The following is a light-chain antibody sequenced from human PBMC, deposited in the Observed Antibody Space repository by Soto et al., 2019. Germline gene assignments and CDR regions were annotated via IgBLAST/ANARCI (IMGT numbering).Light chain of an antibody. CDR2: WAS. Sequence: DIVMTQSPDSLAVSLGERATINCKSSQSVLYSSNNKNYLAWYQQKPGQPPKLLIYWASTRESGVPDRFSGSGSGTDFPLPISSLQAEDVAVYYCKQYYSPPQTFGPGTKVDIK. J-gene: IGKJ3*01. V-gene: IGKV4-1*01. CDR3: KQYYSPPQT. CDR1: QSVLYSSNNKNY.